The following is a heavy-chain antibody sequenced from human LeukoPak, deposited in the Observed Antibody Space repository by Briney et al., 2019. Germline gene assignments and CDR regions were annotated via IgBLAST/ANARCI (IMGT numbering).Heavy chain of an antibody. Sequence: GGSLRLSCAASGFTFSSYGMHWVRQAPGKGLEWVAVIWYDGSNKYYADSVKGRFTISRDNSKHTLYLQMNSLRAEDTAVYYCARGNYYDNPTVDYWGQGTLSPSPQ. CDR1: GFTFSSYG. CDR2: IWYDGSNK. CDR3: ARGNYYDNPTVDY. J-gene: IGHJ4*02. V-gene: IGHV3-33*01. D-gene: IGHD3-22*01.